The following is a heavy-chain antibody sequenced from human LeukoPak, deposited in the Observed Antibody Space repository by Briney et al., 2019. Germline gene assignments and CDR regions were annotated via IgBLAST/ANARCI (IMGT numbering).Heavy chain of an antibody. CDR2: INHSGST. Sequence: PSETLSLTCAVSGGSFSGYYWSWIRQPPGKGLEWIGEINHSGSTNYNPSLKSRDTISVETSKNQFSLKLSSVTAADTAVYYCARMRAAAGPRTNYYYYMDVWGKGTTVTVSS. J-gene: IGHJ6*03. CDR3: ARMRAAAGPRTNYYYYMDV. CDR1: GGSFSGYY. D-gene: IGHD6-13*01. V-gene: IGHV4-34*01.